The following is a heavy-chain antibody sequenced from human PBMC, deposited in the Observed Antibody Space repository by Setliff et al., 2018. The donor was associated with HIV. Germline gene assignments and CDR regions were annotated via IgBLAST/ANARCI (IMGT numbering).Heavy chain of an antibody. D-gene: IGHD3-3*01. CDR2: ISSRNGDT. CDR1: GYTFSDYY. CDR3: ARDTFFWGGFDPFDV. J-gene: IGHJ3*01. Sequence: ASVKVSCKASGYTFSDYYIHWVRQAPGQGFEWMGWISSRNGDTKYAQKFQGRITLTTDTSTTTAYMELRYLRSDDTAVYYCARDTFFWGGFDPFDVWGQGTMVTVSS. V-gene: IGHV1-2*02.